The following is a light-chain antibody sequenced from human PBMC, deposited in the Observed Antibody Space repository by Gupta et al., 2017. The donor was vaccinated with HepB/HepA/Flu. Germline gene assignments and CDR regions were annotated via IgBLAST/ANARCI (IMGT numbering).Light chain of an antibody. Sequence: QSALTQPASVSGPPGQSITLSCTGTSSEVGGYNFVSWYQQHPGKAPKLMIYDVSKRPSVVANRFSGSKSGNTASLTISGLQDEDETDYYCSSYTNNSTLVFGGGTKLTVL. J-gene: IGLJ2*01. V-gene: IGLV2-14*01. CDR3: SSYTNNSTLV. CDR1: SSEVGGYNF. CDR2: DVS.